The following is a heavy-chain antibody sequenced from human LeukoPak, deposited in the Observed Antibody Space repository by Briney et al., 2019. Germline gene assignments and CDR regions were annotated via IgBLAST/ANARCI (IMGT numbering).Heavy chain of an antibody. D-gene: IGHD6-6*01. CDR2: INPSGGST. CDR1: GYTFTSYY. J-gene: IGHJ5*02. CDR3: ATEIHREYSRENWFDP. V-gene: IGHV1-46*01. Sequence: ASVKVSCKASGYTFTSYYMHWVRQAPGQGLEWMGIINPSGGSTSYAQKFQGRVTMTRDTSTSTVYMELSSLRSEDTAVYYCATEIHREYSRENWFDPWGQGTLVTVSS.